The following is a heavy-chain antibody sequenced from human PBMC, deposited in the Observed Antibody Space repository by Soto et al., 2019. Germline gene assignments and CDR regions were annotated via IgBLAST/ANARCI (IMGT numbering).Heavy chain of an antibody. Sequence: QVQLQESGPGLVKPSQTLSLTCTVSGGSISTGGNYWSWIRQHPGKGLELIGYIYYSGSTYYNPTLKSRVTISVHTSKIHFSLKLTSVTAADTAVYYCARDSTVTTTLLDVWGQGTTVTVSS. CDR1: GGSISTGGNY. J-gene: IGHJ6*02. V-gene: IGHV4-31*03. CDR3: ARDSTVTTTLLDV. D-gene: IGHD4-17*01. CDR2: IYYSGST.